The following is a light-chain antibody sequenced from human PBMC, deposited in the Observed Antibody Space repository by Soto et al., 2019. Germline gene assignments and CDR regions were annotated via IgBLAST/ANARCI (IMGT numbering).Light chain of an antibody. Sequence: AVQMTQSPSSVSASVGDRVTITCRASQGIRNDLGWYQQKPGKAPKLLIYAASSLQSGVPSRFSGSGSGTDFTLTISSLQPEDFATYYCLQDYNYPWTFGQGTKVEIK. J-gene: IGKJ1*01. CDR1: QGIRND. CDR3: LQDYNYPWT. V-gene: IGKV1-6*01. CDR2: AAS.